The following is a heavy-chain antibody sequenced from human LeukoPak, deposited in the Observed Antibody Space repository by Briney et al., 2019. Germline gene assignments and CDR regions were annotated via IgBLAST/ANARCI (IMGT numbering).Heavy chain of an antibody. CDR1: AFTFSAYS. J-gene: IGHJ4*02. V-gene: IGHV3-21*01. CDR3: AREAVLLWFGELFSRYYFDY. CDR2: ISTSSRFI. Sequence: PGGSLRLSCAASAFTFSAYSMNWVRQAPGKVLEWVSSISTSSRFIYYADSVKGRLTISRDNAKNSLYLQMNSLRAEDTAVYYCAREAVLLWFGELFSRYYFDYWGQGTLVTVSS. D-gene: IGHD3-10*01.